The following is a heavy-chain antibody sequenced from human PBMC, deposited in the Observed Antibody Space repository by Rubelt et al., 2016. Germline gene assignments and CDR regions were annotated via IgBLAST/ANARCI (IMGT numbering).Heavy chain of an antibody. CDR2: IDWDDDK. Sequence: QVTLRESGPALVQPTQTLTLTCTFSGFSLSTSGMCVSWIRQPPGKALEWLARIDWDDDKYYSTSLKTRLTISKDTPKNQVVLTMTNMDPVDTATYYCARILLPDYYDSSGGMDVWGQGTTVTVSS. J-gene: IGHJ6*02. V-gene: IGHV2-70*15. D-gene: IGHD3-22*01. CDR1: GFSLSTSGMC. CDR3: ARILLPDYYDSSGGMDV.